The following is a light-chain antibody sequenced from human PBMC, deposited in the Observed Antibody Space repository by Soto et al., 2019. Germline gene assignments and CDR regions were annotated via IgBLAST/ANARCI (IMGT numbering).Light chain of an antibody. J-gene: IGLJ2*01. V-gene: IGLV2-14*03. Sequence: QSALTQPASVSGSPGQSITISCTGTSIDVSGYNYVSWYQEHPGKAPKLMIYDVSNRPSGVSNRFSGSKSGNTASLTISGLQAEDEADYYCSSYTSSSTLVFGGGTKLTVL. CDR2: DVS. CDR3: SSYTSSSTLV. CDR1: SIDVSGYNY.